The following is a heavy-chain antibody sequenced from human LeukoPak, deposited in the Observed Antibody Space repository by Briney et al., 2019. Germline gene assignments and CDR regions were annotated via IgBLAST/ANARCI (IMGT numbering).Heavy chain of an antibody. CDR3: ARAGRGSYYDFWSGYYGNWFDP. CDR1: GGSISSGGYS. CDR2: IYYSGST. J-gene: IGHJ5*02. V-gene: IGHV4-31*03. D-gene: IGHD3-3*01. Sequence: SETLSLTCTVSGGSISSGGYSWSWIRQHPGKGLEWIGYIYYSGSTYYNPSLKSRVTISVDTSKNQFSLKLSSVTAADTAVYYCARAGRGSYYDFWSGYYGNWFDPWGQGTLVTVSS.